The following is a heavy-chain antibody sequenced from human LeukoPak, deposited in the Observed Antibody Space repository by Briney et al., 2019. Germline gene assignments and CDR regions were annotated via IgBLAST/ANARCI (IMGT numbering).Heavy chain of an antibody. CDR3: AKRWSYYFDY. CDR1: GFTFSTYD. CDR2: ISGSGGST. Sequence: PGGSLRLSCAASGFTFSTYDMSWVRQAPGKGLEWVSAISGSGGSTYYADSVKGRFTISRDNSKNTLYLQMNSLRAEDTAVYYCAKRWSYYFDYWGRGALSPSPQ. V-gene: IGHV3-23*01. D-gene: IGHD3-10*01. J-gene: IGHJ4*02.